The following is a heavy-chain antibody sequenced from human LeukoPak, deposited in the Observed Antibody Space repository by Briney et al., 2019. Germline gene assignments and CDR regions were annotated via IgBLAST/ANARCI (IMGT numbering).Heavy chain of an antibody. V-gene: IGHV3-23*01. Sequence: GGSLRLSCAASGFTFSSYAMSWVRQAPGKGLEWVSGISGSGGNTYYADSVKGRFTISRDNSKNTLYLQMNSLRAEDTAVYYCAKGIWARQPHYYYGMDVWGQGTLVTVSS. CDR1: GFTFSSYA. J-gene: IGHJ6*02. CDR3: AKGIWARQPHYYYGMDV. CDR2: ISGSGGNT. D-gene: IGHD1-14*01.